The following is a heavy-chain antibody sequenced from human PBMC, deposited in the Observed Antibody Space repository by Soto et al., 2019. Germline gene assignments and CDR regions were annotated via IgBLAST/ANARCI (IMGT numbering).Heavy chain of an antibody. Sequence: SETLSLTCTVSGGSISSSSYYWGWIRQPPGKGLEWIGSIYYSGSTYYNPSLKSRVTISVDTSKNQFSLKLSSVTAADTAVYYCASMHDYYDISGYYGRLWYFDYWGQGTLVTVSS. CDR2: IYYSGST. CDR3: ASMHDYYDISGYYGRLWYFDY. J-gene: IGHJ4*02. D-gene: IGHD3-22*01. V-gene: IGHV4-39*01. CDR1: GGSISSSSYY.